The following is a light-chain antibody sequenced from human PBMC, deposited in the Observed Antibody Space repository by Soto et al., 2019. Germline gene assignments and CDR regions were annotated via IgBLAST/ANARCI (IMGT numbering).Light chain of an antibody. CDR3: QQRNSYPIT. CDR1: QSVSNY. J-gene: IGKJ5*01. Sequence: EIVLTQSPGTLSLSPGERATLSCRASQSVSNYLAWYQQKPGQAPRLLIYAASNRATGIPARFSGSGSGTEFTLTISSLQPEDFATYYCQQRNSYPITFGQGTRLEI. V-gene: IGKV3-11*01. CDR2: AAS.